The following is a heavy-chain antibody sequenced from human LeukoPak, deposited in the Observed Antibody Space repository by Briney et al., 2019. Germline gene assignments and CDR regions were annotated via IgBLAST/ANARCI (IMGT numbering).Heavy chain of an antibody. V-gene: IGHV4-38-2*02. Sequence: SETLSLTCTVSGYSISSGYLWGWIRQPPGKGLEWIGSIDGSGSSYYNPSLKSRVTISVDTSKNQFSLKLSSVTAADTAVYYCARGSNYYDSGKGWFDPWGQGTLVTVSS. CDR1: GYSISSGYL. CDR2: IDGSGSS. CDR3: ARGSNYYDSGKGWFDP. D-gene: IGHD3-10*01. J-gene: IGHJ5*02.